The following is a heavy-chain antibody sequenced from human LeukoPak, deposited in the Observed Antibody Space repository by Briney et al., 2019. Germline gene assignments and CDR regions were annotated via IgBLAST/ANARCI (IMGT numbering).Heavy chain of an antibody. D-gene: IGHD3-16*01. Sequence: GGSLRLSCAASGFTFSSYWMSWVRQAPGKGLEWVSSIGSSGSYIYYADSVKGRFTISRDNAKNSLYLQMNSLRGEDTAVYYCARGGRRFWGQGTLVTVSS. CDR3: ARGGRRF. CDR1: GFTFSSYW. CDR2: IGSSGSYI. V-gene: IGHV3-21*06. J-gene: IGHJ4*02.